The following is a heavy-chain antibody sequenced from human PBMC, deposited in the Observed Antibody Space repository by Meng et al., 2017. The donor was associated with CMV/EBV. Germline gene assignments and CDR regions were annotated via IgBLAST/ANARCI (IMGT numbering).Heavy chain of an antibody. V-gene: IGHV3-30*04. CDR2: ISYDGSNK. D-gene: IGHD2-2*02. CDR3: AREGVRGDIVVVPAAISWFDP. Sequence: YAMPWGRQAPGKGLEWVAVISYDGSNKYYADSVKGRFTISRDNSKNTLYLQMNSLRAEDTAVYYCAREGVRGDIVVVPAAISWFDPWGQGTLVTVSS. J-gene: IGHJ5*02. CDR1: YA.